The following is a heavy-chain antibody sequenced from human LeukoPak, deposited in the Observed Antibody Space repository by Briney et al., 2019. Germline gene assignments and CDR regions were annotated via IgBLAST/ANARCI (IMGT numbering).Heavy chain of an antibody. CDR3: ARIRKAVGSASNWFDP. CDR2: IYYSGST. J-gene: IGHJ5*02. Sequence: SETLSLTCTVSGASISSYYWSWIRQPPGKGLEWIGYIYYSGSTNYNPSLKSRVTISVDTSKNQFSLKLSSVTAADTAVYYCARIRKAVGSASNWFDPWGQGTLVTVSS. D-gene: IGHD3-16*01. CDR1: GASISSYY. V-gene: IGHV4-59*01.